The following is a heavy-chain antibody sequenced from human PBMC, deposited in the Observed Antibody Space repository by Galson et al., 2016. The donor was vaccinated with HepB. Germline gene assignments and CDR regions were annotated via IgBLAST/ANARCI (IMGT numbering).Heavy chain of an antibody. D-gene: IGHD5-24*01. J-gene: IGHJ4*02. Sequence: SLRLSCAASGFTFSLYTMHWVRQAPGKGLEWVAVTSYDESDRYYADSVRGRFTISRDNSRNTLYLQMNNLRVEDTALYYCARDLWGWLHGERDYWGQGILVTVSS. CDR1: GFTFSLYT. CDR2: TSYDESDR. CDR3: ARDLWGWLHGERDY. V-gene: IGHV3-30*04.